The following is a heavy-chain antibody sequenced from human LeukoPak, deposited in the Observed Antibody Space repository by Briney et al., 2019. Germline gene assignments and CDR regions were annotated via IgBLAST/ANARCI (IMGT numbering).Heavy chain of an antibody. Sequence: PSETLSLTCTVSGGSISSSSYYWGWIRQPPGKGLEWIGSIYYSGSTYYNPSLKSRVTISVDTSKNQFSLKLSSVTAADTAVYYCARYKYSSGWPPEGAFDIWGQGTMVTVSS. D-gene: IGHD6-19*01. CDR1: GGSISSSSYY. J-gene: IGHJ3*02. CDR2: IYYSGST. V-gene: IGHV4-39*01. CDR3: ARYKYSSGWPPEGAFDI.